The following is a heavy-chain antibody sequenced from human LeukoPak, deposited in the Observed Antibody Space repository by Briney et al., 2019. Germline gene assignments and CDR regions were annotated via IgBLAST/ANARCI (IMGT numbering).Heavy chain of an antibody. D-gene: IGHD5-18*01. CDR1: GFTVSTDC. Sequence: GGSLRLSCAASGFTVSTDCMTWVSQAPGKGLEWVSTIYSGGTTYYADSVMGRFTISRHNSRNTLYLQMNSLRAEDTAVYYCARVDTVMAYYFVLWGQGTLVTVSS. CDR3: ARVDTVMAYYFVL. V-gene: IGHV3-53*04. CDR2: IYSGGTT. J-gene: IGHJ4*02.